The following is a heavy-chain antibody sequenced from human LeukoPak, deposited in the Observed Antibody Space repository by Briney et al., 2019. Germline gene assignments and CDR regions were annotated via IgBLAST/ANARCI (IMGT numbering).Heavy chain of an antibody. CDR3: AKAYYGYSGYDPSYYFDY. CDR1: GFTFDDYA. J-gene: IGHJ4*02. V-gene: IGHV3-9*01. Sequence: GGPLRLSCAASGFTFDDYAMHWVRQAPGKGLEWVSGISWNSGSIGYADSVKGRFTISRDNAKNSLYLQMNSLRAEDTALYYCAKAYYGYSGYDPSYYFDYWGQGTLVTVSS. CDR2: ISWNSGSI. D-gene: IGHD5-12*01.